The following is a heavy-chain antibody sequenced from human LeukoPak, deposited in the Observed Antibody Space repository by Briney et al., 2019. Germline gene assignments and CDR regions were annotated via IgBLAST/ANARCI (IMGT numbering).Heavy chain of an antibody. CDR1: GGTFSSNA. Sequence: ASVKVSCKASGGTFSSNAISWVRQAPGQGLEWMGGIIPIFGTANYAQKFQGRVTITADESTSTAYMELSSLRSEDTAVYYCARAEGSSGWWGDYWGQGTLVTVSS. CDR3: ARAEGSSGWWGDY. D-gene: IGHD6-19*01. CDR2: IIPIFGTA. V-gene: IGHV1-69*13. J-gene: IGHJ4*02.